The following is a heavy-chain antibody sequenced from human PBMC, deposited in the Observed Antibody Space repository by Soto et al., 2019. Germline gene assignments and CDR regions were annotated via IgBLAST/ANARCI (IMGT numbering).Heavy chain of an antibody. J-gene: IGHJ6*02. V-gene: IGHV4-34*01. Sequence: SATLSLTCAVNSESFTGYYWTWISQTPGKGLEWIGEINYRGSSYYNPSLESRISMAVDTSKNQFSLKLRSVTAADTAVYFCVRGQPHRITIFEVVIRSYDYGMDVWGQGTTVT. CDR2: INYRGSS. CDR3: VRGQPHRITIFEVVIRSYDYGMDV. D-gene: IGHD3-3*02. CDR1: SESFTGYY.